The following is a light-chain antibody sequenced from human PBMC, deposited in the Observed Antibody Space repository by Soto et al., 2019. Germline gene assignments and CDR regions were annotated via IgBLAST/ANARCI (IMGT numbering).Light chain of an antibody. CDR3: SSYTSSTTPTLL. Sequence: QSVLTQPASLSGSPGQSITISCTGTSSDIGAYNYVSWYQHHPGKAPKLITYGVSYRPSGVSIRFSGSKSGNTASLTISGLHAEDEADYYCSSYTSSTTPTLLFGGGTKLTVL. CDR1: SSDIGAYNY. CDR2: GVS. J-gene: IGLJ2*01. V-gene: IGLV2-14*03.